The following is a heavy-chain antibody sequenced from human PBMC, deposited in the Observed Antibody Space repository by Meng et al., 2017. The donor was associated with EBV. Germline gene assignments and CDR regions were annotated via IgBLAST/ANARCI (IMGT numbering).Heavy chain of an antibody. CDR2: IYYTGST. Sequence: QVQLQESGPGLVKPSETLSLTCTVSGGSVNNESYYWGWIRQPPGKGLEYIGYIYYTGSTNYNSSLKSRVTISLDKSKNQFSLKLTSLTAADTAIYYCARGDYTNYPRWFDPWSQGTLFNVSS. J-gene: IGHJ5*02. V-gene: IGHV4-61*01. CDR1: GGSVNNESYY. D-gene: IGHD4-11*01. CDR3: ARGDYTNYPRWFDP.